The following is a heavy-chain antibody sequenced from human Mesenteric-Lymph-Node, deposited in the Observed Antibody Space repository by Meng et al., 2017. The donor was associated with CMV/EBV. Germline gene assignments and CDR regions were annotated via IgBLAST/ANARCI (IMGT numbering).Heavy chain of an antibody. CDR3: AREAPPNYYDSSGYRAPFDY. J-gene: IGHJ4*02. CDR1: GYTFTSYY. CDR2: INPNSGGT. D-gene: IGHD3-22*01. V-gene: IGHV1-2*02. Sequence: ASVKVSCKASGYTFTSYYMHWVRQAPGQGLEWMGWINPNSGGTNYAQKFQGRVTMTRDTSISTAYMELSRLRSDDTAVYYCAREAPPNYYDSSGYRAPFDYWGQGTLVTVSS.